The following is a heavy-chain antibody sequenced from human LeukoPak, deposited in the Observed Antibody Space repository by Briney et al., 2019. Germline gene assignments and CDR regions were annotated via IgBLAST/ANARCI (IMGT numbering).Heavy chain of an antibody. CDR2: IYSGGST. CDR3: ARAPEATADFDY. J-gene: IGHJ4*02. D-gene: IGHD1-26*01. Sequence: GGSLRLSCAASGFTVSSNYMSWVRQAPGKGLEWVSVIYSGGSTYYADSVKGRFTISRDNSKNTLYLQMNSLRAEDTAVYYCARAPEATADFDYWGRGTLVTVSS. V-gene: IGHV3-53*01. CDR1: GFTVSSNY.